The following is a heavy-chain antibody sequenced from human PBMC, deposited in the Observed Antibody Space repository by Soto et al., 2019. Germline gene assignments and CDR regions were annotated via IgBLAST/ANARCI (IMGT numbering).Heavy chain of an antibody. CDR1: GFTFSSYG. V-gene: IGHV3-30*03. D-gene: IGHD6-6*01. Sequence: PGGSLRLSCAASGFTFSSYGMHWVRQAPGKGLEWVAVTSYDGSNKYYADSVKGRFTISRDNSKNTLYLQMNSLRAEDTAVYYCAISPFYSSSFYIDYWGQGTLVTVSS. CDR2: TSYDGSNK. J-gene: IGHJ4*02. CDR3: AISPFYSSSFYIDY.